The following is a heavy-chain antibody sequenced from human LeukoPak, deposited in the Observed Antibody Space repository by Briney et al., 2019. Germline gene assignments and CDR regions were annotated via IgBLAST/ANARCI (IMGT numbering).Heavy chain of an antibody. Sequence: GASVKVSCKASGYTFTSYGISWVRQAPGQGLEWMGWISAYNGNTNYAQKLQGRVTMTTDTSTSTAYMELRSLRSDDTAVYYCARDPAAPSYCGGDCYPLYYYYGMDVWGQGTAVTVSS. J-gene: IGHJ6*02. V-gene: IGHV1-18*01. CDR1: GYTFTSYG. D-gene: IGHD2-21*02. CDR3: ARDPAAPSYCGGDCYPLYYYYGMDV. CDR2: ISAYNGNT.